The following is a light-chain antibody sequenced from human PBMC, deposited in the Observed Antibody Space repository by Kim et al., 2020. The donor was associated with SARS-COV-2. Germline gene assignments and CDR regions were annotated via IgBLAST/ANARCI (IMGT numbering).Light chain of an antibody. CDR3: QQYGSSPT. J-gene: IGKJ1*01. Sequence: LPPGESAPPSCKASRSIYGNAVAWYQHKPGQTPRLLIYDASSRATAIADRFSGSGSGTDFTLTISRLEPEDFALYYCQQYGSSPTFGQGTKVDIK. V-gene: IGKV3-20*01. CDR1: RSIYGNA. CDR2: DAS.